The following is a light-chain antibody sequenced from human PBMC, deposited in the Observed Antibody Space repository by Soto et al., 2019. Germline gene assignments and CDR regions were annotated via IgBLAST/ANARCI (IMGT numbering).Light chain of an antibody. Sequence: ALAQPASVSGSPGQSIAISCTGTSSDVGRYNYVSWFQQHPGKAPKLMIYDVSNRPSGVSDRFSGSKSGNTASLTISGLQAEDEADYYCSSYTSSNTFVFGTGTKLTVL. J-gene: IGLJ1*01. CDR3: SSYTSSNTFV. CDR1: SSDVGRYNY. CDR2: DVS. V-gene: IGLV2-14*01.